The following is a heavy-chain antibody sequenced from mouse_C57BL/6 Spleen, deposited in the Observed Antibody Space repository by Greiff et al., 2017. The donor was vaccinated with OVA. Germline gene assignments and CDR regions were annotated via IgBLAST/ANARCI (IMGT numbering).Heavy chain of an antibody. Sequence: EVKLVESGGGLVQPGGSLSLSCAASGFTFTDYYMSWVRQPPGKALEWLGFIRNKANGYTTEYSASVKGRFTISRDNSQSILYLQMNALRAEDSATYYCARAPLGEGSVDAWGQGTTLTVSS. D-gene: IGHD4-1*01. CDR2: IRNKANGYTT. CDR3: ARAPLGEGSVDA. J-gene: IGHJ2*01. CDR1: GFTFTDYY. V-gene: IGHV7-3*01.